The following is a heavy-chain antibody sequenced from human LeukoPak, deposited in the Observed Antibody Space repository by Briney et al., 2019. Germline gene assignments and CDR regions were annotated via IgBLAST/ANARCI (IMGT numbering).Heavy chain of an antibody. CDR3: ARGWNRWLRFPLGGYYYYMDV. J-gene: IGHJ6*03. D-gene: IGHD5-12*01. CDR2: ISSSSSYI. Sequence: PGGSLRLSCAASGFTFSSYSMNWVRQAPGKGLEWVSSISSSSSYIYYADSVKGRFTISRDNAKNSLYLQMNSLRAEDTAVYYCARGWNRWLRFPLGGYYYYMDVWGKGTTVTVSS. V-gene: IGHV3-21*01. CDR1: GFTFSSYS.